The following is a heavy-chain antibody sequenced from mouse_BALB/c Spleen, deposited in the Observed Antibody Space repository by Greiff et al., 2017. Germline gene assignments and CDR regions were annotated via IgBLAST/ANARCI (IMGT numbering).Heavy chain of an antibody. CDR1: GYTFTSYY. D-gene: IGHD2-10*02. V-gene: IGHV1S81*02. CDR2: INPSNGGT. CDR3: TRKYGNYVLDY. Sequence: QVQLKESGAELVKPGASVKLSCKASGYTFTSYYMYWVKQRPGQGLEWIGEINPSNGGTNFNEKFKSKATLTVDKSSSTAYMQLSSLTSEDSAVYYCTRKYGNYVLDYWGQGTSVTVSS. J-gene: IGHJ4*01.